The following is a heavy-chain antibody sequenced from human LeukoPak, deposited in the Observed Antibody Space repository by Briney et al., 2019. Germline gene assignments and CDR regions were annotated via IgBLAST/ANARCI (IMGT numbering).Heavy chain of an antibody. V-gene: IGHV4-31*03. D-gene: IGHD1-20*01. CDR1: GGSISSGGYS. CDR2: IYYSGST. CDR3: ARMAITGTTRFDY. Sequence: SQTLSLTCTVSGGSISSGGYSWSWIRQHPGKGLEWIGYIYYSGSTYYNPSLKSRVTISVDTSKNQFSLKLSSVTAADTAVYYCARMAITGTTRFDYWGQGTLVTVSS. J-gene: IGHJ4*02.